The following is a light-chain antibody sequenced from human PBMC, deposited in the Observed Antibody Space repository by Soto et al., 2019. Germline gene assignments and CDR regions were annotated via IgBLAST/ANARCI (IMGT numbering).Light chain of an antibody. J-gene: IGKJ3*01. Sequence: DIVLTQSPGTLSLSPGERATLSCRASQSVSSSYLAWYQQKPGQAPRLLIYGASSRATGIPDRFSGSGSGTDFTLTISRLEPEDFAVYYCQQYGSSLRVTFGPGTKVDIK. V-gene: IGKV3-20*01. CDR2: GAS. CDR1: QSVSSSY. CDR3: QQYGSSLRVT.